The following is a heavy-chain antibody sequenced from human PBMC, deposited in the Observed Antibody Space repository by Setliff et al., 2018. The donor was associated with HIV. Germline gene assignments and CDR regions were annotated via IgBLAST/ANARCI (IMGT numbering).Heavy chain of an antibody. D-gene: IGHD3-22*01. CDR1: GGSISSNSHY. CDR2: IYYSGST. V-gene: IGHV4-39*07. Sequence: LSLTCTVSGGSISSNSHYWGWIRQPPGKGLEWIGSIYYSGSTNYNPSLKRRVAISVDTSKNQFSVKLSSVSAADTAVYYCAREKTVDYYDSIDAFDIWGQGTMVTVSS. J-gene: IGHJ3*02. CDR3: AREKTVDYYDSIDAFDI.